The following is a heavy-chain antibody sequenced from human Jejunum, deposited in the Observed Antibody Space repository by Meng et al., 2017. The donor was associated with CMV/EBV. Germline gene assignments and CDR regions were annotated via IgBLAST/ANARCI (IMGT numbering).Heavy chain of an antibody. CDR3: AKDSSDDFWSAYFSFYPYGMDV. J-gene: IGHJ6*02. CDR2: ISGSGGST. Sequence: MSWVRQAPGKGLELVSGISGSGGSTFSADSVKGRFTISRDNSKNTLYLQMNSLRAEDTAIYYCAKDSSDDFWSAYFSFYPYGMDVWGQGTTVTVSS. V-gene: IGHV3-23*01. D-gene: IGHD3-3*01.